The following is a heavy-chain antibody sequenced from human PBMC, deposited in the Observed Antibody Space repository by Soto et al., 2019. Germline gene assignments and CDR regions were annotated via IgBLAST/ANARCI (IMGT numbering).Heavy chain of an antibody. J-gene: IGHJ6*02. CDR3: ASGSGYALPITYYYYYGMDV. V-gene: IGHV5-51*01. Sequence: PGESLKISCKGSGYSFNSYWIGWVRQMPGKGLEWMGIIYPGDSDTRYSPSFQDQVPISADKSISTAYLKRCSLKASDTAMNYCASGSGYALPITYYYYYGMDVWGQGTTVTVSS. D-gene: IGHD5-12*01. CDR1: GYSFNSYW. CDR2: IYPGDSDT.